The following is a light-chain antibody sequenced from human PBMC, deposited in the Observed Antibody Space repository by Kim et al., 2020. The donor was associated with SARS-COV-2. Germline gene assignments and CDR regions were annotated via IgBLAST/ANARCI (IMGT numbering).Light chain of an antibody. CDR3: QQYGTSPRT. Sequence: PGESATLSCRASQSVSSYLAWHQQKLGQAPRLLMYGASSRATGIPDRFSGSGSGTDFTLTISRLEPEDFAVYYCQQYGTSPRTFGQGTKVDIK. V-gene: IGKV3-20*01. CDR1: QSVSSY. J-gene: IGKJ1*01. CDR2: GAS.